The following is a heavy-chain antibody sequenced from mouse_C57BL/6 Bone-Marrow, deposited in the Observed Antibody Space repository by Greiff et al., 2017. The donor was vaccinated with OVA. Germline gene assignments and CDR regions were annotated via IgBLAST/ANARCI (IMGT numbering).Heavy chain of an antibody. D-gene: IGHD3-1*01. CDR1: GFTFSDYY. Sequence: EVKLMESGGGLVQPGGSLKLSCAASGFTFSDYYMYWVRQTPEKRLEWVAYISNGGGSTYYPDTVKGRFTISRDNAKNTLYLQMSRLKSGDTAMYYCSREGLLGFDVWGTGTTVTVSS. CDR2: ISNGGGST. V-gene: IGHV5-12*01. J-gene: IGHJ1*03. CDR3: SREGLLGFDV.